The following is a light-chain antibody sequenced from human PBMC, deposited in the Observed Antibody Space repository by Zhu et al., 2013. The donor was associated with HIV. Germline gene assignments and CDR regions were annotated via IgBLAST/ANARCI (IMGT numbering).Light chain of an antibody. J-gene: IGKJ2*01. Sequence: EIVMTQSPATLSVSPGERATLSCRASQSVSRFLAWYQHKPGQAPRLLIFGASTRATGIPDRFSGSGSGTDFTLTISRLEPEDFAVYYCLKYGDSPYTFGQGTKLEIK. CDR1: QSVSRF. CDR3: LKYGDSPYT. CDR2: GAS. V-gene: IGKV3-20*01.